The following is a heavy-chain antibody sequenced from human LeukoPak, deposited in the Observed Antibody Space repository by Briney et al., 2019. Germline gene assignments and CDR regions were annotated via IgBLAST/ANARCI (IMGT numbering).Heavy chain of an antibody. V-gene: IGHV4-59*01. D-gene: IGHD6-19*01. J-gene: IGHJ4*02. CDR3: ARDAGEYSSGWFDY. CDR1: GGSISSYY. Sequence: SETLSLTCTVSGGSISSYYWSWIRQPPGKGLEWIGYIYYSGSTNYNPSLKSRVTISVDTSKNQFSLKLSFVTAADTAVYYCARDAGEYSSGWFDYWGQGTLVTVSS. CDR2: IYYSGST.